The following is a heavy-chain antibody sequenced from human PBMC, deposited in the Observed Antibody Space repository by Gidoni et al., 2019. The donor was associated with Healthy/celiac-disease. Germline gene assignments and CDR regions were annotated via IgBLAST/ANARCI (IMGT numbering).Heavy chain of an antibody. J-gene: IGHJ6*02. CDR3: ATWRPDYYYGMDV. CDR2: INHSGST. Sequence: QVQLQQWGAGLLKPSETLSLTCAAYGGSFSGYYWSWIRQPPGKGLEWIGEINHSGSTNYNPSLKSRVTISVDTSKNQFSLKLSSVTAADTAVYYCATWRPDYYYGMDVWGQGTTVTVSS. CDR1: GGSFSGYY. V-gene: IGHV4-34*01.